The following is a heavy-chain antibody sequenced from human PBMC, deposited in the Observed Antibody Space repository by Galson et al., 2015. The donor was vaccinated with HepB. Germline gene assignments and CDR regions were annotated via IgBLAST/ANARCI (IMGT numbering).Heavy chain of an antibody. CDR3: ARPLSGDFWSGYSLDY. Sequence: SVKVSCKASGCTFTSYYMHWVRQAPGQGLEWMGIINPSGGSTSYAQKFQGRVTMTRDTSTSTVYMELSSLRSEDTAVYYCARPLSGDFWSGYSLDYWGQGTLVTVSS. CDR2: INPSGGST. J-gene: IGHJ4*02. CDR1: GCTFTSYY. D-gene: IGHD3-3*01. V-gene: IGHV1-46*01.